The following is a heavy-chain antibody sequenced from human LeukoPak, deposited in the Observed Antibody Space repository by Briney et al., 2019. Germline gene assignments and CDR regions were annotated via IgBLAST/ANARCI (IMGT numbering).Heavy chain of an antibody. V-gene: IGHV3-30-3*01. CDR1: GFTFSSYA. CDR3: ARDEYLWVVIQLGLFDY. J-gene: IGHJ4*02. Sequence: GRSLRLSCAASGFTFSSYAMHWVRQAPGKGLEWVAVILSDGNNKYYADSVKGRFTISRDNSKNTLYLQMNSLRAEDTAVYYCARDEYLWVVIQLGLFDYWGQGTLVTVSS. CDR2: ILSDGNNK. D-gene: IGHD2-2*01.